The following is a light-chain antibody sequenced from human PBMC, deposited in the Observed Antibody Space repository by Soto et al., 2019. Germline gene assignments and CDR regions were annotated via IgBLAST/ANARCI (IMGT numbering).Light chain of an antibody. Sequence: EIVLTQSPATLSVSPGESATLSCRASQSISSNLAWYQQKPGQSPRLLIYGASSRATGVPVRFSGSGSGTDFTLTISSLRPEDFATYYCQQLNSFPLTFGQGTRLEIK. CDR2: GAS. J-gene: IGKJ5*01. CDR3: QQLNSFPLT. CDR1: QSISSN. V-gene: IGKV3-15*01.